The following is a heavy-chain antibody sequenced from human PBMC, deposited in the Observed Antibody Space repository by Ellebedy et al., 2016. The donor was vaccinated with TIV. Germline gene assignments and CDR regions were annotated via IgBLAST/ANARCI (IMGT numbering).Heavy chain of an antibody. V-gene: IGHV3-21*01. J-gene: IGHJ4*02. CDR2: ISSSSSYI. Sequence: GESLKISCAASGFTFSSYSMNWVRQAPGKGLEWVSSISSSSSYIYYADSVKGRFTISRDNAKNSLYLQMNSLRAEDTAVYYCARVPIVLMVYAISHFDYWGQGTLVTVSS. CDR3: ARVPIVLMVYAISHFDY. CDR1: GFTFSSYS. D-gene: IGHD2-8*01.